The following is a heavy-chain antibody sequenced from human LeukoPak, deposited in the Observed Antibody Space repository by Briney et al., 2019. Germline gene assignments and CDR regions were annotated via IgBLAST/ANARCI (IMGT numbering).Heavy chain of an antibody. D-gene: IGHD3-22*01. J-gene: IGHJ4*02. CDR2: ISYDGSNK. Sequence: GRSLRLSCAASGFTFSSYAMHWVRQAPGKGLGWVAVISYDGSNKYYADSVKGRFTISRDNSKNTLYLQMNSLRAEDTAVYYCAKTYYYDSSGYYLFDYWGQGTLVTVSS. CDR1: GFTFSSYA. V-gene: IGHV3-30-3*01. CDR3: AKTYYYDSSGYYLFDY.